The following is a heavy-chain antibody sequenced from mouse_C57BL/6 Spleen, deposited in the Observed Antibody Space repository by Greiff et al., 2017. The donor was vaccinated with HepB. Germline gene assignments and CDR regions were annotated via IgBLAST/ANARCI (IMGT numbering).Heavy chain of an antibody. CDR2: INPNYGTT. D-gene: IGHD3-2*02. J-gene: IGHJ4*01. CDR1: GYSFTDYN. Sequence: EVQLVESGPELVKPGASVKISCKASGYSFTDYNMNWVKQSNGKSLEWIGVINPNYGTTSYNQKFKGKATLTVDQSSSTAYMQLNSLTSEDSAVYYCARSNSSGDLFYAMDYWGQGTSVTVSS. V-gene: IGHV1-39*01. CDR3: ARSNSSGDLFYAMDY.